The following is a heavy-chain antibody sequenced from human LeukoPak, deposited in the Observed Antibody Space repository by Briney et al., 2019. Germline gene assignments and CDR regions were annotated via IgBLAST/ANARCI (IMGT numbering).Heavy chain of an antibody. CDR3: VLEGNWNYIARLGITGFDP. Sequence: SVKVSCKAFGGTFSSYAISWVRQDPGQGLEWMGRIIPIFGTANYAQKFQGRVTITTDESTSTAYMELSSLRSEDTAVYYCVLEGNWNYIARLGITGFDPWGQGTLVTVS. J-gene: IGHJ5*02. CDR1: GGTFSSYA. CDR2: IIPIFGTA. D-gene: IGHD1-7*01. V-gene: IGHV1-69*05.